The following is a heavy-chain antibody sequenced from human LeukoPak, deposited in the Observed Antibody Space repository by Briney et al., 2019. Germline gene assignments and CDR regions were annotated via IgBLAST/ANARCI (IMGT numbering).Heavy chain of an antibody. J-gene: IGHJ6*03. D-gene: IGHD3-22*01. CDR3: TTLIGYYYYYMDV. V-gene: IGHV3-15*01. CDR2: IKSKTDGGTT. CDR1: GFTFSNAW. Sequence: GGSLRLSCAASGFTFSNAWMSWVRQAPGKGLEWVGRIKSKTDGGTTDYAAPVKGRFTISRDDSKNTLYLQMNSLKTEDTAVYYCTTLIGYYYYYMDVWGKGTTVTVSS.